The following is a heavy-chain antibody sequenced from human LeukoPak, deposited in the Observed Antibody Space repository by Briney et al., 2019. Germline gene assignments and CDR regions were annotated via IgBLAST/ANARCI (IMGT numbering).Heavy chain of an antibody. D-gene: IGHD3-22*01. CDR1: GFTVSSNY. J-gene: IGHJ4*02. V-gene: IGHV3-53*01. CDR3: AKEGIYYYDSRGHYSHGWLDY. Sequence: HPGGSLRLSCAASGFTVSSNYMSWVRQAPGKGLEWVSVIYSGGSTDYADSVKGHFTISRDISKNTVYLQMNSLRAEDTAVYYCAKEGIYYYDSRGHYSHGWLDYWGQGTLVTVSS. CDR2: IYSGGST.